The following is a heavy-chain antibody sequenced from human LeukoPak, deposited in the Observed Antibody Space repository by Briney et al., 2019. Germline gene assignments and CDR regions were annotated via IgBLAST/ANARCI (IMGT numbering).Heavy chain of an antibody. D-gene: IGHD3-10*01. Sequence: LETLSLTCAVYGGSFSGYYWSWIRQPPGKGLEWIGEINHGGSTNYNPSLKSRVTISVDTSKNQFSLKLSSVTAADTAVYYCARRTTFITMVRGKGTPTPEFDYWGQGTLVTVSS. CDR2: INHGGST. J-gene: IGHJ4*02. CDR1: GGSFSGYY. V-gene: IGHV4-34*01. CDR3: ARRTTFITMVRGKGTPTPEFDY.